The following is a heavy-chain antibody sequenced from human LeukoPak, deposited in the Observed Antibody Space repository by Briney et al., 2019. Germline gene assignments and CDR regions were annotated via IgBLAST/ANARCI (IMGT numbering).Heavy chain of an antibody. D-gene: IGHD3-10*01. CDR3: ARGGSVFAYFFDY. CDR2: ISGSCGTT. Sequence: PTGGSLRLSCAASGFIFSNYAMAWPRLTPGKGLEWVSAISGSCGTTYYTDSVKGRFTISRDSSTNTLYLQLSSLRAEDTAIYYCARGGSVFAYFFDYWGQGTLVTVSS. V-gene: IGHV3-23*01. J-gene: IGHJ4*02. CDR1: GFIFSNYA.